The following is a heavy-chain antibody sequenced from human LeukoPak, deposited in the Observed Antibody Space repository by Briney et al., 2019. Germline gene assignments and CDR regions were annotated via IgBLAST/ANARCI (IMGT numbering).Heavy chain of an antibody. J-gene: IGHJ4*02. Sequence: EGSLRLSCAASGFTFSSYWMSWVRQAPGKGLEWVANIKQDGSEKNYVDSVKGRFTISRDNAKNSLFLQMNSLRPEDTAVYYCARDSGRFNYWGQGTLVTVSS. D-gene: IGHD6-19*01. CDR1: GFTFSSYW. CDR2: IKQDGSEK. CDR3: ARDSGRFNY. V-gene: IGHV3-7*01.